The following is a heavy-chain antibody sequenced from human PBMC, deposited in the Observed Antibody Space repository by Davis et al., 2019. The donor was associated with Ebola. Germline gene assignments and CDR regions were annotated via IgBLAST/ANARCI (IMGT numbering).Heavy chain of an antibody. CDR3: ASSYEWPHSLGY. V-gene: IGHV3-74*01. CDR2: TNADGSNV. Sequence: GESLNISCAASGFTFSSSWMHWVRQVPGQGPVWVSRTNADGSNVRYEDSVKGRFTISRDNDKNTLYLQMNSLRVEDTAVYYCASSYEWPHSLGYWGQGTLVTVSS. J-gene: IGHJ4*02. CDR1: GFTFSSSW. D-gene: IGHD3-16*01.